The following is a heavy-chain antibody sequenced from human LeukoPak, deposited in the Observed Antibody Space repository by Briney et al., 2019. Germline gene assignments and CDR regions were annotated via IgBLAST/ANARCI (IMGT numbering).Heavy chain of an antibody. CDR3: AKAPFITGRGAFSYPFDY. J-gene: IGHJ4*02. D-gene: IGHD3-22*01. V-gene: IGHV3-23*01. CDR2: ISDTSNT. Sequence: GGSLRLSCAASGFTFSSYAMSWVRQAPGKGLEWVSAISDTSNTYHSDSVMGRFTISRDSSKNTMVLLMSTLRPADAAAYYCAKAPFITGRGAFSYPFDYWGLGTLVTVSS. CDR1: GFTFSSYA.